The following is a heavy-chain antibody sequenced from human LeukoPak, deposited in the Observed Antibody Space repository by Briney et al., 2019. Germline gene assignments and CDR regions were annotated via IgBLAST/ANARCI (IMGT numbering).Heavy chain of an antibody. D-gene: IGHD3-10*01. V-gene: IGHV4-59*08. CDR2: MHYSGST. Sequence: PSETLSLTCTVSGGSISSYYWSWIRQPPGKGLEWIGYMHYSGSTNHNPSLKSRVTISVDTSKNQFSLTLTPVTAADTAVYYCARHANYYGSGSYLNWFDPWGQGTLVTVSS. CDR3: ARHANYYGSGSYLNWFDP. J-gene: IGHJ5*02. CDR1: GGSISSYY.